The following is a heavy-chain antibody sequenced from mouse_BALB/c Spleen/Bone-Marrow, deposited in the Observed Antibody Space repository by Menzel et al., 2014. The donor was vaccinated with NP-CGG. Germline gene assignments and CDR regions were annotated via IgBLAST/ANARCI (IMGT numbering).Heavy chain of an antibody. CDR1: GFTFSSFG. CDR3: ARKDYFGYAAMDY. D-gene: IGHD1-2*01. J-gene: IGHJ4*01. V-gene: IGHV5-17*02. Sequence: EVKLMESGGGLVQPGGSRKLSCAASGFTFSSFGMRWVRQAPEKGLEWVAYISGGSSIIYYADTVKGRFTISRDNPKNTLFLQMTSLRSEDTAIYYCARKDYFGYAAMDYWGQGTSVTVSS. CDR2: ISGGSSII.